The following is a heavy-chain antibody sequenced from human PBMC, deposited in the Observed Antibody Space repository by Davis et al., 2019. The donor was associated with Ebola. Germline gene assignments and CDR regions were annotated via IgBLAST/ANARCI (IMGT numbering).Heavy chain of an antibody. CDR1: GGSISSSSYY. J-gene: IGHJ5*02. CDR2: INHSGST. Sequence: SETLSLTCTVSGGSISSSSYYWGWIHQPPGKGLEWIGEINHSGSTNYNPSLKSRVTISVDTSKNQFSLKLSSVTAADTAVYYCARGYANWFDPWGQGTLVTVSS. D-gene: IGHD2-8*01. CDR3: ARGYANWFDP. V-gene: IGHV4-39*07.